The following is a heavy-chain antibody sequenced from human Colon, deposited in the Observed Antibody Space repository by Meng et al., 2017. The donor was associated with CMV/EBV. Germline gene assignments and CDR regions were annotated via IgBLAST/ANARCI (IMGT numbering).Heavy chain of an antibody. J-gene: IGHJ4*02. V-gene: IGHV3-7*01. CDR3: TRTDIATPGDY. CDR1: GFTFTSYW. Sequence: GESLKISCAASGFTFTSYWMTWVRQAPGKGLEWVANIKQDGSEKYYVDSLKGRFTISRDNAKNSLYLQMNSLRAEDTAVYYCTRTDIATPGDYWGQGTLVTVSS. CDR2: IKQDGSEK. D-gene: IGHD6-13*01.